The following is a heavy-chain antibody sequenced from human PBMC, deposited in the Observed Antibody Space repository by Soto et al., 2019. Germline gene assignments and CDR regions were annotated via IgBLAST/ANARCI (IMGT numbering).Heavy chain of an antibody. CDR3: AKRREGGYYIFDY. CDR1: GFTFSSFA. V-gene: IGHV3-23*01. D-gene: IGHD3-10*01. Sequence: GGSLRLSCAASGFTFSSFAMSWVRQAPGKGLEWVSSISGSGESTYYADSVKGRLSISRDSSKNTLYLQMNSLRAEDTAVYYCAKRREGGYYIFDYWGQGTPVTVSS. CDR2: ISGSGEST. J-gene: IGHJ4*02.